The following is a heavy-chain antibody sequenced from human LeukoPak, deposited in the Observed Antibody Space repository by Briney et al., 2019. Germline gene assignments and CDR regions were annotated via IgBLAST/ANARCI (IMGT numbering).Heavy chain of an antibody. CDR3: ARDRHYYGSGSYNWFDP. J-gene: IGHJ5*02. D-gene: IGHD3-10*01. Sequence: GRSLRLSCAASGFTFSSYAMHWVRQAPGKGLEWVAVISYDGSNKYYADSVKGRFTISRDNSKNTLYLQMNSLRAEDTAVYYCARDRHYYGSGSYNWFDPWGQGTLVTVSS. CDR1: GFTFSSYA. V-gene: IGHV3-30*04. CDR2: ISYDGSNK.